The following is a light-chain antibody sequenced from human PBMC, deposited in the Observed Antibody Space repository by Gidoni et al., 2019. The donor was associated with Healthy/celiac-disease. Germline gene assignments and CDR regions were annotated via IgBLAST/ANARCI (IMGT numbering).Light chain of an antibody. CDR3: MQALQTPYMYT. CDR1: QSLLHSNGYNY. V-gene: IGKV2-28*01. CDR2: LGS. Sequence: DIVMTQSPLPLPVTPGAPASISCRSSQSLLHSNGYNYLDWYLQKPGQSPQLLIYLGSNRASGVPDRFSGSGSGTDFTLKISRVEAEDVGVYYCMQALQTPYMYTFGQGTKLEIK. J-gene: IGKJ2*01.